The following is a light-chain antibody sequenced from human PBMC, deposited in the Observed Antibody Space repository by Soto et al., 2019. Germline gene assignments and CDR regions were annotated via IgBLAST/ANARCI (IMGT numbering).Light chain of an antibody. V-gene: IGKV3-11*01. CDR2: DAS. CDR3: QQRSIWPWT. CDR1: QSVSNY. J-gene: IGKJ1*01. Sequence: EIVLTQSPATLSLSPGERATLSCWASQSVSNYFVWYQQKPGQAPRLLIYDASKRATGIPARFSGSGSGTDFTLTISSLEPEDFAVYYCQQRSIWPWTFGQGSTV.